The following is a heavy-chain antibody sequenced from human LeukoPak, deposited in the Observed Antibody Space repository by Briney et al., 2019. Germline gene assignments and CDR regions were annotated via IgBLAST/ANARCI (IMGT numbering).Heavy chain of an antibody. V-gene: IGHV3-7*03. CDR3: ARLRTFDY. D-gene: IGHD1-14*01. Sequence: GSLRLSCAASGFTFSNYWMSWVRQAPGKGLEWVANIKQDRSEKYYVGSVKGRFTISRDNADNSLYLQMNSLRAEDTAVYYCARLRTFDYWGQGTLVTVSS. CDR1: GFTFSNYW. CDR2: IKQDRSEK. J-gene: IGHJ4*02.